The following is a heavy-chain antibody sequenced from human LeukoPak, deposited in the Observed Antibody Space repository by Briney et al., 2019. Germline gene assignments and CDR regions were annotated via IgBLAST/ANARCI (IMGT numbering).Heavy chain of an antibody. CDR1: GFTFSSYG. V-gene: IGHV3-30*18. D-gene: IGHD3-22*01. J-gene: IGHJ3*02. Sequence: PGGSLRLSCAASGFTFSSYGMHWVRQAPGKGLEWVAVISYDGSNKYYADSVKGRFTISRDNSKNTLYLQMNSLRAEDTAVYYCAKVIDTSDYYERWTRAFDIWGQGTMVTVSS. CDR2: ISYDGSNK. CDR3: AKVIDTSDYYERWTRAFDI.